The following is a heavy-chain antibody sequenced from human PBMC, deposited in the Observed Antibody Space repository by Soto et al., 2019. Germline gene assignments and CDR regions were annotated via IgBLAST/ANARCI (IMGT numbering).Heavy chain of an antibody. CDR3: ARVRGLDYYYYMDV. J-gene: IGHJ6*03. V-gene: IGHV4-59*01. D-gene: IGHD2-15*01. CDR1: GGSISSYY. Sequence: SETLSLTCTVSGGSISSYYWSWIRQPPGKGLEWIGYIYYSGSTNYNPSLKCRVTISVDTSKNQFSLKLSSVTAADTAVYYCARVRGLDYYYYMDVWGKGTTVTVSS. CDR2: IYYSGST.